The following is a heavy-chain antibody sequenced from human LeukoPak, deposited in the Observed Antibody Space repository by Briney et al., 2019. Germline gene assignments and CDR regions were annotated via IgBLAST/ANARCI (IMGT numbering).Heavy chain of an antibody. CDR2: IFYVGDT. J-gene: IGHJ4*02. Sequence: SETLSLTCTDSGGSISSSSYYWGWVRQPPGKGLEYIGTIFYVGDTYYNPSLESRLTISVDTSKNQFSLKLRSVTAADSAVYYCARTSGSRYAYDDYWGQGTLVTVSS. CDR3: ARTSGSRYAYDDY. CDR1: GGSISSSSYY. V-gene: IGHV4-39*01. D-gene: IGHD6-13*01.